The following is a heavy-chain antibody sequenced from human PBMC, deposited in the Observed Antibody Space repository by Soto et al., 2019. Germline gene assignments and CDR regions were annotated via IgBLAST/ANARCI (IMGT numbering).Heavy chain of an antibody. CDR3: AHVYGGYDNFDY. V-gene: IGHV2-5*02. D-gene: IGHD5-12*01. CDR1: GFSLSTSGVG. Sequence: QITLKESGPTLVKPTQTLTLTCTFSGFSLSTSGVGVGWIRQPPGKALEWLALIYWDDDKRYSPSLKSRLTITKXXXNNQVVXXXTNMDPVDTATYYCAHVYGGYDNFDYWGQGTLVTVSS. CDR2: IYWDDDK. J-gene: IGHJ4*02.